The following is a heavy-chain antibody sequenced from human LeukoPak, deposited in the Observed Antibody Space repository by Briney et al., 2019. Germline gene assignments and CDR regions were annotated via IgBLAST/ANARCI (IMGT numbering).Heavy chain of an antibody. V-gene: IGHV3-23*01. CDR2: ISGSGGST. CDR3: ARCRGSGSVFDY. J-gene: IGHJ4*02. D-gene: IGHD3-10*01. Sequence: GGSLRLSCAASGFTFSSYAMSWVRQAPGKGLEWVSAISGSGGSTYYADSVKGRFTISRDNSKNTLYLQMNSLRAEDTAVYYCARCRGSGSVFDYWGQGTLVTVSS. CDR1: GFTFSSYA.